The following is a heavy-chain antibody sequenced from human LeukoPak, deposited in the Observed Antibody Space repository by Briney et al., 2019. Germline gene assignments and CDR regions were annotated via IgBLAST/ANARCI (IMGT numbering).Heavy chain of an antibody. CDR2: ISYDGSNK. CDR1: GFTFSSYA. D-gene: IGHD3-22*01. V-gene: IGHV3-30*04. J-gene: IGHJ6*03. Sequence: GGSLRLSCAASGFTFSSYAMHWVRQAPGKGLEWVAVISYDGSNKYYADSVKGRFTISRDNSKNTPYLQMNSLRAEDTAVYYCARAQVFDSSGLYMDVWGKGTTVTVSS. CDR3: ARAQVFDSSGLYMDV.